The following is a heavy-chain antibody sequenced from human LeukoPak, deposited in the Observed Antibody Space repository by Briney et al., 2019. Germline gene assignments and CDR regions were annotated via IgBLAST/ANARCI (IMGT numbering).Heavy chain of an antibody. Sequence: ASVKVSCKASGYTFTSYGISWVRQAPGQGLEWMGWISAYNGNTNYAQKLQGRVTMTTDTSTSTAYMELTNLRSEDTAVYYCARNDRYGDTRLYHFDYWGQGTLVTVSS. CDR3: ARNDRYGDTRLYHFDY. CDR1: GYTFTSYG. D-gene: IGHD4-17*01. V-gene: IGHV1-18*01. CDR2: ISAYNGNT. J-gene: IGHJ4*02.